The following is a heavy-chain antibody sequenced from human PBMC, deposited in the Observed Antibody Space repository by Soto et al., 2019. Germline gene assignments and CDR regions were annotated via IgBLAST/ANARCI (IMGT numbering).Heavy chain of an antibody. V-gene: IGHV3-74*01. CDR3: AKDLTWNQADY. CDR2: ISNDGSIT. Sequence: GGSLRLSCTASGVIFSNYWMHWVRQTPGTGLVWVSRISNDGSITNYADSVKGRFTISRDNAKNTLYLQMNSLRAEDTAVYYCAKDLTWNQADYWGQGALVTVSS. CDR1: GVIFSNYW. J-gene: IGHJ4*02. D-gene: IGHD1-1*01.